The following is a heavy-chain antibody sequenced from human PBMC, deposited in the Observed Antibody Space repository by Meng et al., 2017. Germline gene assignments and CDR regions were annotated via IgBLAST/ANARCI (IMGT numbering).Heavy chain of an antibody. V-gene: IGHV2-5*02. CDR2: IYWDDDK. Sequence: HITLKWSVHTLVKPTQTLTLTCPFSGFSLSTSGVGVGCIRQPPGEALEWLALIYWDDDKRYSSSLKSRLTITKDTSKNQVVLTMTNMDPVDTATYYCAHRRGDSREGWFDPWGQGTLVTVSS. CDR3: AHRRGDSREGWFDP. J-gene: IGHJ5*02. D-gene: IGHD2-21*02. CDR1: GFSLSTSGVG.